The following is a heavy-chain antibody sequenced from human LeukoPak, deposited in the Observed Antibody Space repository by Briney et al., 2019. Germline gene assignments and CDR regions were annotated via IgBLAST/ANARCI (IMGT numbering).Heavy chain of an antibody. CDR1: GFTFSSYW. Sequence: GGSLRLSCAASGFTFSSYWMSWLRQAPGKGLEWVANIRQDGSEKYYVDSVKGRFTISRDNAKNSLYLQMNSLRAEDTAVYYCARQYNWNSVDYYMDVWGKGTTVTVSS. CDR3: ARQYNWNSVDYYMDV. J-gene: IGHJ6*03. D-gene: IGHD1-7*01. V-gene: IGHV3-7*01. CDR2: IRQDGSEK.